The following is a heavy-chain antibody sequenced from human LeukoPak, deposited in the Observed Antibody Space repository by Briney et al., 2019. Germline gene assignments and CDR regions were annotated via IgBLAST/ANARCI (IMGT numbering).Heavy chain of an antibody. D-gene: IGHD3-22*01. Sequence: GGSLRLSCAASRFTFSSHSMIWVRQAPGKGLEWVSSISSSSSSIYYADSVKGRFTISRDNAKNSLYLQMNSLRAEDTAVYYCARASKYYYDSSGYPLDYWGQGTLVTVSS. CDR1: RFTFSSHS. CDR3: ARASKYYYDSSGYPLDY. V-gene: IGHV3-21*01. CDR2: ISSSSSSI. J-gene: IGHJ4*02.